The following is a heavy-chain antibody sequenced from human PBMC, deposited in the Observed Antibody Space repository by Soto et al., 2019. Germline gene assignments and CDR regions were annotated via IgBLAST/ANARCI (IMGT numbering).Heavy chain of an antibody. D-gene: IGHD1-26*01. CDR2: IDPSDSQT. V-gene: IGHV5-10-1*01. CDR1: GYSFAGYW. Sequence: GESLKISCKGSGYSFAGYWITWVRQKPGKGLEWMGRIDPSDSQTYYSPSFRGHVTISATKSITTVFLQWSSLRASDTAMYYCARGPFHSRWELPAHFDYWGQGTLVTVSS. CDR3: ARGPFHSRWELPAHFDY. J-gene: IGHJ4*02.